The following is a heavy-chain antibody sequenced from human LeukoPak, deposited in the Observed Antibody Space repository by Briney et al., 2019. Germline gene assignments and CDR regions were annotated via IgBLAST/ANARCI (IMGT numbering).Heavy chain of an antibody. CDR3: ARGRDYDFWSGYYSSDYYYGMDV. J-gene: IGHJ6*02. D-gene: IGHD3-3*01. CDR2: IYYSGST. V-gene: IGHV4-59*01. CDR1: GGSISSYY. Sequence: PSETLSLTCTVSGGSISSYYWSWIRQPPGKGPEWIGYIYYSGSTNYNPSLKSRVTISVDTSKNQFSLKLSSVTAADTAVYYCARGRDYDFWSGYYSSDYYYGMDVWGQGTTVTVSS.